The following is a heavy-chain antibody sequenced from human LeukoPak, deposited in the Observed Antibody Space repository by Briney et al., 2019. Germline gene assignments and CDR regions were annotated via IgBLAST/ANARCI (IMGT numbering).Heavy chain of an antibody. V-gene: IGHV1-46*01. Sequence: ASVMVSCKTSGYTFSSYSMHWVRQAPGQGLEWIAIIYPSDGGRSYAQKFQGRVTMTSDTSASTVYMELRSLRSEDTAVYYCARGATDYFYMDVWGKGTTVSVSS. CDR1: GYTFSSYS. CDR2: IYPSDGGR. CDR3: ARGATDYFYMDV. J-gene: IGHJ6*03.